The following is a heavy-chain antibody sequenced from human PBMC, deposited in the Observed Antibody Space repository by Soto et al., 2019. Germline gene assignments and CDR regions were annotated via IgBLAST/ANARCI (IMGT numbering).Heavy chain of an antibody. CDR2: ISAYNGNT. V-gene: IGHV1-18*01. CDR3: ARGGQESTRTYCSYISDGLDV. CDR1: GYIFNHYG. Sequence: QVQLVQSGAEVKKPGASVRVSCKASGYIFNHYGIGWVRQAPGQGLEWMGWISAYNGNTHYAGSLQGRVTMSTVTSTSTDDMELRSLRSDDTAVYYSARGGQESTRTYCSYISDGLDVWGQGTTVTVSS. J-gene: IGHJ6*02. D-gene: IGHD2-2*01.